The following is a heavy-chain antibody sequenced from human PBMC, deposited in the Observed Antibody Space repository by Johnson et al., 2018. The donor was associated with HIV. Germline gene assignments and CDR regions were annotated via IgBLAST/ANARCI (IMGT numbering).Heavy chain of an antibody. J-gene: IGHJ3*02. CDR3: ARAGRLRYFDWLLSAFDI. D-gene: IGHD3-9*01. V-gene: IGHV3-11*04. CDR1: GFTFSDYY. CDR2: ISSSGSTI. Sequence: QMQLVESGGGLVKPGGSLRLSCAASGFTFSDYYMSWIRQAPGKGLECVSYISSSGSTIYYADSVKGRFTISRDNAKNSLYLQMNSLRAEDTAVYYCARAGRLRYFDWLLSAFDIWGQVTMVTVSS.